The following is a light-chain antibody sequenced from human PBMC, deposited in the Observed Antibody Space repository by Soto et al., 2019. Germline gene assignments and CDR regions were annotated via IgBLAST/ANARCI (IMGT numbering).Light chain of an antibody. V-gene: IGLV2-23*01. CDR3: CSYAGSVV. CDR1: SSDVGSYNL. Sequence: QSALTQHASVSGSPGQSITISCTGTSSDVGSYNLVSWYQQHPGKAPKLMLYEGSKRPSGVSNRFSGSKSGNTASLTISGLQAEDEADYYCCSYAGSVVFGGGTKLTVL. CDR2: EGS. J-gene: IGLJ2*01.